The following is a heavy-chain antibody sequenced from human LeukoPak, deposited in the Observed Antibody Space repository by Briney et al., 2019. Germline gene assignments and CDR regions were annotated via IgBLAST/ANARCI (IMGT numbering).Heavy chain of an antibody. D-gene: IGHD3-22*01. V-gene: IGHV1-8*01. CDR2: MNPNSGNT. Sequence: ASVKVSCKASGYTFTSYDINWVRQATGQGLEWMGWMNPNSGNTGYAQKFQGRVTMTRNTSISTAYMGLSSLRSEDTAVYYCASDYYYDSSGYPHPGPDAFDIWGQGTMVTVSS. CDR1: GYTFTSYD. J-gene: IGHJ3*02. CDR3: ASDYYYDSSGYPHPGPDAFDI.